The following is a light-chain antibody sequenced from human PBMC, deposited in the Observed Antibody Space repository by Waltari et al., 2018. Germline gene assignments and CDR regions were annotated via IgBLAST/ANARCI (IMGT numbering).Light chain of an antibody. CDR2: KVS. Sequence: DVVMTQSPLSLPITPGQPASISCRSSQSFVHSDGNTYLSWYQQKPGQPPRLLIYKVSNRDSGVPDRFIGSGAGTDFTLKISRVEAEDVGVYYCGQGTKVPFTFGPGTKLDIK. CDR1: QSFVHSDGNTY. J-gene: IGKJ3*01. CDR3: GQGTKVPFT. V-gene: IGKV2-30*02.